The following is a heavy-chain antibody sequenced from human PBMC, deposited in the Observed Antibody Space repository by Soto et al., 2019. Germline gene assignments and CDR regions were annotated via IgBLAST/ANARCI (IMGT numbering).Heavy chain of an antibody. CDR3: ARGRYGDY. Sequence: QVHLVQSGAEVKKPGASVKVSCKGSGYGFTTYGITWVRQAPGQGLEWMAWISAHNGNTNYAQKLQGRVTVTRETSTSTAYMELRSLRSDDTAVYYCARGRYGDYWGQGAVVTVSS. D-gene: IGHD1-1*01. V-gene: IGHV1-18*01. CDR1: GYGFTTYG. J-gene: IGHJ4*02. CDR2: ISAHNGNT.